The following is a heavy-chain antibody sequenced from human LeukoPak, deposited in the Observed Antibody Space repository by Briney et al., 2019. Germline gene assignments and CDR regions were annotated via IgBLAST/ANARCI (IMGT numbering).Heavy chain of an antibody. D-gene: IGHD6-13*01. J-gene: IGHJ4*02. CDR2: IYYSGST. V-gene: IGHV4-39*01. CDR3: ARHPKSPWQQLEWIFDY. CDR1: GGSISSSSYY. Sequence: PSETLSLTCTVSGGSISSSSYYWGWIRQPPGKGLEWIGSIYYSGSTYYNPSLKSRVTISVDTSKNQFSLKLSSVTAADTAVYYCARHPKSPWQQLEWIFDYWGQGTLVTVSS.